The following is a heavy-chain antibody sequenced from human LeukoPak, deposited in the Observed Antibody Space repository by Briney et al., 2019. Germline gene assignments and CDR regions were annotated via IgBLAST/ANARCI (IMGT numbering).Heavy chain of an antibody. V-gene: IGHV1-24*01. CDR2: FDPEDGEA. CDR3: ATDRIGRFGESPVD. J-gene: IGHJ4*02. CDR1: GKIFNELS. D-gene: IGHD3-10*01. Sequence: ASVKVSCKVSGKIFNELSMHWVRQAPGKGLEWMGGFDPEDGEAIYAQKFQGRVTMTEDTSTDTAYMELSSLRSEDTAVYYCATDRIGRFGESPVDWGQGTLVTVSS.